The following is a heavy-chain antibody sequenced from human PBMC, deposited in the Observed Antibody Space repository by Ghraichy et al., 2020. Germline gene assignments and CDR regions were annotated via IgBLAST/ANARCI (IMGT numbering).Heavy chain of an antibody. D-gene: IGHD6-13*01. Sequence: GGSLRLSCAASGFTFSSYSMNWVRQAPGKGLEWVSYISSSSSTIYYADSVKGRFTISRDNAKNSLYLQMNSLRDEDTAVYYCARVDYSSSWFEEEDYYYHYGMDVWGQGTTVTVSS. CDR1: GFTFSSYS. CDR3: ARVDYSSSWFEEEDYYYHYGMDV. V-gene: IGHV3-48*02. CDR2: ISSSSSTI. J-gene: IGHJ6*02.